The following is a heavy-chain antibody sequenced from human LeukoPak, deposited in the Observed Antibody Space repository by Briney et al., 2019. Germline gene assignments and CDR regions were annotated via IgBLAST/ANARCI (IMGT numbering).Heavy chain of an antibody. CDR2: IYTSGST. CDR3: ARGGSYVWGSYRLKSWFDP. D-gene: IGHD3-16*02. V-gene: IGHV4-4*07. J-gene: IGHJ5*02. Sequence: SETLSLTCTVSGGSISSYYWSWIRQPAGKGLEWIGRIYTSGSTNYNPSLKSRVTISVDTSKNQFSLKLSSVTAADTAVYYCARGGSYVWGSYRLKSWFDPWGQGTLVTVSS. CDR1: GGSISSYY.